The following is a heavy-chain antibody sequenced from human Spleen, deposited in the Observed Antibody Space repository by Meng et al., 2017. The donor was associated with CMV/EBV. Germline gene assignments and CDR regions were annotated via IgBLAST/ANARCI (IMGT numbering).Heavy chain of an antibody. CDR1: GFTVSSNY. J-gene: IGHJ2*01. V-gene: IGHV3-53*01. D-gene: IGHD3-22*01. Sequence: GESLKISCAASGFTVSSNYMNWVRQAPGKGLEWVSVIYSGGITYYADSVKGRFTISRDSSKNTLYLQMNSLRAEDTAVYYCARDLRGDSSGYVFGTGYFDLWGRGTLVTVSS. CDR2: IYSGGIT. CDR3: ARDLRGDSSGYVFGTGYFDL.